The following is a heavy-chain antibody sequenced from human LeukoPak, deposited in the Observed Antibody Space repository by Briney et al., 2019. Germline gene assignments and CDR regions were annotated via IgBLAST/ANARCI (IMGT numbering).Heavy chain of an antibody. CDR2: ISSSGGTI. J-gene: IGHJ4*02. V-gene: IGHV3-11*01. CDR1: GFTFSDYY. Sequence: GGSLRLSCEASGFTFSDYYMSWIRQAPGKGLEWVSYISSSGGTIYYADSVKGRFSISRDNSKNTLYLQMNSLRAEDTAVYYCAKGSSSGWSGDYFDYWGQGTLVTVSS. D-gene: IGHD6-19*01. CDR3: AKGSSSGWSGDYFDY.